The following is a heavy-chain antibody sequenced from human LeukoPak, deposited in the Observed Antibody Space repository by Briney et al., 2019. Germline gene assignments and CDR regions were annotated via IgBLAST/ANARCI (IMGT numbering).Heavy chain of an antibody. CDR1: GFTFSSHG. CDR3: AKNPYYDILTGYQYYFDY. D-gene: IGHD3-9*01. CDR2: IRYDGSNK. V-gene: IGHV3-30*02. J-gene: IGHJ4*02. Sequence: GGTLRLSCVASGFTFSSHGMHWVRQAPGKGLEWVAFIRYDGSNKYYADSVKGRFTISRDNSKNTLYLQMNSLRAEDTAVYYCAKNPYYDILTGYQYYFDYWGQGTLVTVSS.